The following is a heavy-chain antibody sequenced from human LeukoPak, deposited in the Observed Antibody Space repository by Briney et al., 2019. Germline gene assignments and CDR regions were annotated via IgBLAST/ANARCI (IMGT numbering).Heavy chain of an antibody. D-gene: IGHD3-3*01. J-gene: IGHJ3*02. CDR3: ARDSGIRFLEWLTSTDDAFDI. V-gene: IGHV3-20*04. CDR2: INWNGGST. Sequence: GGSLRLSCAASGFTLEVYGMIWLRQAPGGGLEGVSGINWNGGSTGYADSVKGRVTISRDNAKKSLYLQMNSLRGEDAALYYCARDSGIRFLEWLTSTDDAFDIWGQGTMVTVSS. CDR1: GFTLEVYG.